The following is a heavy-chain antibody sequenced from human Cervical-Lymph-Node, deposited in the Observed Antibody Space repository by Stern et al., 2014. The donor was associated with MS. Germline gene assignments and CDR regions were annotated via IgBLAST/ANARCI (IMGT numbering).Heavy chain of an antibody. CDR1: GFSLSTSGVG. D-gene: IGHD3-22*01. V-gene: IGHV2-5*02. J-gene: IGHJ4*02. CDR3: AHITPYDSSGYYGWAGAYYFDY. Sequence: QVTLKESGPTLVKPTQTLTLTCTFSGFSLSTSGVGVGWIRQPPGKALEWLALIYWDDDKRYSPSLKSRLTITKDTSKNQVVLTMTNMDPVDTATYYCAHITPYDSSGYYGWAGAYYFDYWGQGTLVTVSS. CDR2: IYWDDDK.